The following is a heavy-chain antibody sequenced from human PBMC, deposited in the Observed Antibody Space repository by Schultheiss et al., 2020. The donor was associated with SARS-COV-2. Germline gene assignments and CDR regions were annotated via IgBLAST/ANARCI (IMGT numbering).Heavy chain of an antibody. V-gene: IGHV3-15*01. J-gene: IGHJ5*02. CDR1: GFTFSNAW. CDR3: ARGSRGSWFDP. Sequence: GESLKISCAASGFTFSNAWMSWVRQAPGKGLEWVGRIKSKTDGGTTDYAAPVKGRFTISRDDSKNTLYLQMNSLRAEDTAVYYCARGSRGSWFDPWGQGTLVTVSS. CDR2: IKSKTDGGTT.